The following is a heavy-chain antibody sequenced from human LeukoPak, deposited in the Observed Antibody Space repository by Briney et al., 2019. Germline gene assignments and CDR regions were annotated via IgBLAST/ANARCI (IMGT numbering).Heavy chain of an antibody. CDR2: INKDGSEK. D-gene: IGHD6-13*01. Sequence: GGSLRLSCAASGFTFSSYWMYWVRQAPGKGLEWVANINKDGSEKFYVDSLKGRFTISRDNAKNSLYLQMNSLRAEDTALYYCARQTAAATVHAFHIWGQGTVVTVSS. CDR3: ARQTAAATVHAFHI. CDR1: GFTFSSYW. J-gene: IGHJ3*02. V-gene: IGHV3-7*01.